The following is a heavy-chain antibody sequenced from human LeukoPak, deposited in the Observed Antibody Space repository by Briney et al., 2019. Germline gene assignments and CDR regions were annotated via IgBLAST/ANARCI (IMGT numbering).Heavy chain of an antibody. CDR1: GFTFSSYW. J-gene: IGHJ4*02. Sequence: GGSLRLCCAASGFTFSSYWMHWVRQAPGKGLVWVSRINSDGSSTSYADSVKGRFTISRDNAKNTLYLQMNSLRAEDTAVYYCARGPPTYYYDSSGYYRGGYWGQGTLVTVSS. V-gene: IGHV3-74*01. CDR3: ARGPPTYYYDSSGYYRGGY. CDR2: INSDGSST. D-gene: IGHD3-22*01.